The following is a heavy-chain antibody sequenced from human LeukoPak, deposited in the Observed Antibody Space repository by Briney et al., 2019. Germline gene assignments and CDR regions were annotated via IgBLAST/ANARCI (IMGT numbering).Heavy chain of an antibody. CDR3: ARGSGYSYGTPFDY. CDR1: GFTFSSYA. Sequence: GGSLRLXCAASGFTFSSYAMHWVRQAPGKGLEYVSAISSNGGSTYYANSVKGRFTISRDNSKNTLYLQMGSLRAEDMAVYYCARGSGYSYGTPFDYWGQGTLVTVSS. V-gene: IGHV3-64*01. J-gene: IGHJ4*02. D-gene: IGHD5-18*01. CDR2: ISSNGGST.